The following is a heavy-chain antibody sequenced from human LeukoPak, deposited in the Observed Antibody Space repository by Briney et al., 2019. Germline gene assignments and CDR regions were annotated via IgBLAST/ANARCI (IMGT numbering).Heavy chain of an antibody. Sequence: XGYTFTNFXXXXXRXXXGQGXXXXXXXXPNSGGTNYAQKFQGWVTMTRDTSISTAYMELSRLRSDDTAVYYCARDRRGYSYGTDAFDIWGQGTMVTVSS. D-gene: IGHD5-18*01. J-gene: IGHJ3*02. CDR1: GYTFTNFX. CDR2: XXPNSGGT. CDR3: ARDRRGYSYGTDAFDI. V-gene: IGHV1-2*04.